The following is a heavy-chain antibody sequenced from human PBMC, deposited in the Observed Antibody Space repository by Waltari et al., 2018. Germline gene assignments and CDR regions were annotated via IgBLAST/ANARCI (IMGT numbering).Heavy chain of an antibody. CDR2: ISKTVARI. D-gene: IGHD1-26*01. Sequence: QLVESGGGLVEPGGSLRLSCEVSGFSLSDSYMNWVRPTPGKGLEDLSHISKTVARIFYSESVKGRFTISKDNAKNSLYLHLSGLTVEDTGIYYCVRDDANSGLYSWGQGTLVTVSS. CDR1: GFSLSDSY. CDR3: VRDDANSGLYS. V-gene: IGHV3-11*01. J-gene: IGHJ4*02.